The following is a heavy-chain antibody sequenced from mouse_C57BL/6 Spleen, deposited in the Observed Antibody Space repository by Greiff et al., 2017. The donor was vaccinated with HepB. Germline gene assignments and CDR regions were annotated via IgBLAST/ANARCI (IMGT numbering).Heavy chain of an antibody. CDR3: TRAAVYDYGSRNLRYAMDD. CDR1: GYTFTDYE. CDR2: IDPETGGT. D-gene: IGHD1-1*01. V-gene: IGHV1-15*01. Sequence: VQLKESGAELVRPGASVTLSCKASGYTFTDYEMHWVKQTPVHGLEWIGAIDPETGGTAYNQKFKGKAILTADKSSSTAYMELRSLTSEDSAVYYCTRAAVYDYGSRNLRYAMDDWGQGTSVTVSS. J-gene: IGHJ4*01.